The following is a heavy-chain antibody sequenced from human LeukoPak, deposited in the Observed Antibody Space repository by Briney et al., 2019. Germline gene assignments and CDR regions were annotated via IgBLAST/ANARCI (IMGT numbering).Heavy chain of an antibody. CDR2: INPNSDAT. Sequence: ASVKVSCKASGYTLTDYYLHWVRQAPGQGLKWMGWINPNSDATHYAQSFQARVTMTRDTSTASSYMELTGLESDDTAVYYCARGRRILGGPENAGDFFDFWGQGSLVTVSS. D-gene: IGHD3-16*01. CDR1: GYTLTDYY. V-gene: IGHV1-2*02. J-gene: IGHJ4*01. CDR3: ARGRRILGGPENAGDFFDF.